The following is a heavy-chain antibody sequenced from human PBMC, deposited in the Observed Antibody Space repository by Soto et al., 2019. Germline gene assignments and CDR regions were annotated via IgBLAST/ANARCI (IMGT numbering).Heavy chain of an antibody. D-gene: IGHD3-22*01. CDR1: GGTFSSYA. V-gene: IGHV1-69*13. CDR2: IIPIFGTA. Sequence: SVKVSCKASGGTFSSYAISWVRQAPGQGLEWMGGIIPIFGTANYAQKFQGRVTITADESTSTAYMELSSLRSEDTAVYYCARDNLYYYDSSGPPGTSGYWGQGTLVTVSS. CDR3: ARDNLYYYDSSGPPGTSGY. J-gene: IGHJ4*02.